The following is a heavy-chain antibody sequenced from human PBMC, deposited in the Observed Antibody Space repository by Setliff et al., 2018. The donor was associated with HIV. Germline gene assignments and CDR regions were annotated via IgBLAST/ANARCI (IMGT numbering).Heavy chain of an antibody. V-gene: IGHV3-20*01. J-gene: IGHJ6*02. CDR3: VRGDWNNGLDV. Sequence: RGSLRLSCAASGFSFDDYGMNWVRQVPGKGLEWVSAISRNGGSTAYADSVKGRFTISRDNAKNSLYLQMNSLRAEDTGLYHCVRGDWNNGLDVWGQGTTVTVSS. CDR2: ISRNGGST. D-gene: IGHD1-1*01. CDR1: GFSFDDYG.